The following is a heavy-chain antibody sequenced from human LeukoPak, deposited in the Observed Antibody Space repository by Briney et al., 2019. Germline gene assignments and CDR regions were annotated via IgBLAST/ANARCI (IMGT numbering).Heavy chain of an antibody. J-gene: IGHJ4*02. Sequence: ASVKVSCKVSGYTLTELSMHWVRQAPGKGLEWMGGFDPVDGETIYAQKFQGRVTMTEDTSTDTAYMELSSLRSEDTAVYYCATSRDSSGYYLTPFDYWGQGTLVTVSS. V-gene: IGHV1-24*01. CDR1: GYTLTELS. D-gene: IGHD3-22*01. CDR2: FDPVDGET. CDR3: ATSRDSSGYYLTPFDY.